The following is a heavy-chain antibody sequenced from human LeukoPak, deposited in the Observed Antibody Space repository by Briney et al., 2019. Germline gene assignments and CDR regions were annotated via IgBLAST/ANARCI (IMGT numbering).Heavy chain of an antibody. CDR2: VYYSGST. CDR1: GDSFGNYY. D-gene: IGHD2-2*01. CDR3: ASSPRLTTSWFLFDS. J-gene: IGHJ5*01. V-gene: IGHV4-59*08. Sequence: PSETLSLTCSVSGDSFGNYYWTWIRQPPGKGLEWIGYVYYSGSTNYNPSLKTRLHLSVDTSKNRFSLKLSSVTAADTAVYYCASSPRLTTSWFLFDSWGHGTLVTVSS.